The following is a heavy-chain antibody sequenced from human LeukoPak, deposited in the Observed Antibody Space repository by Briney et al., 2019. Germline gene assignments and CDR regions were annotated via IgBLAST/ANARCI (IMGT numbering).Heavy chain of an antibody. CDR3: AREEYYYDSSGYYHHSDWFDP. CDR1: GGSISSHY. V-gene: IGHV4-59*11. D-gene: IGHD3-22*01. CDR2: IYYSGST. Sequence: PSETLSLTCTVSGGSISSHYWSWIRQPPGKGLEWIGYIYYSGSTNYNPSLKSRVTISVDTSKNQFSLKLSSVTVADTAVYYCAREEYYYDSSGYYHHSDWFDPWGQGTLVTVSS. J-gene: IGHJ5*02.